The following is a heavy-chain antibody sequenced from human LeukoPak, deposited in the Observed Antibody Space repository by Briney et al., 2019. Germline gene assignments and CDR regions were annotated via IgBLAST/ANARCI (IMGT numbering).Heavy chain of an antibody. CDR1: GFTFSSYS. D-gene: IGHD2-15*01. V-gene: IGHV3-21*01. CDR2: ISGSSTYI. CDR3: ARDIVVVVAATLPYYYYGMDV. J-gene: IGHJ6*02. Sequence: GGSLRLSCAASGFTFSSYSMNWVRQAPGKGLEWVSSISGSSTYIYYADSVKGRFTISRDNAKNSLYLQMNSLRDEDTAVYYCARDIVVVVAATLPYYYYGMDVWGQGTTVTVSS.